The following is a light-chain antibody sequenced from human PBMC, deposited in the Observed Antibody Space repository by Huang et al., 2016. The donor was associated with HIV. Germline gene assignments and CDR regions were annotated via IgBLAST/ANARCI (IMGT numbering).Light chain of an antibody. CDR2: AAS. CDR1: QDIRND. CDR3: VQDYNYPFT. Sequence: AIQMTQSQSSLSASVGDGVTIACLASQDIRNDLGWYQQRPGQAPKLLIYAASSLQSGVPSRFRGSGSCTDFTLTISSLQPEDFATYYCVQDYNYPFTFGPGTKVDIK. V-gene: IGKV1-6*01. J-gene: IGKJ3*01.